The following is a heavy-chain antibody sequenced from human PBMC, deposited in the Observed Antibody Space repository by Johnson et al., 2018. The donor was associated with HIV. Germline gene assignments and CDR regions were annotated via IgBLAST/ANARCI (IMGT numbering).Heavy chain of an antibody. D-gene: IGHD2-2*01. CDR1: GFTFSSYA. J-gene: IGHJ3*02. V-gene: IGHV3-30*04. Sequence: QVQLVESGGGVVQPGRSMRLSCAASGFTFSSYAMHWVRQAPGKGLEWVALISYDGSNKFYADSVKGRFTISRDKSKKTLYLQMNSLRLEETAIYYCARAAIVVLPAGAFDIWGRGTMVTVSS. CDR2: ISYDGSNK. CDR3: ARAAIVVLPAGAFDI.